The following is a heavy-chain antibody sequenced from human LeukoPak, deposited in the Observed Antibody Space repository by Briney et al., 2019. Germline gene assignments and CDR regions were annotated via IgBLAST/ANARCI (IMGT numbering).Heavy chain of an antibody. CDR1: GFTFSSYA. D-gene: IGHD3-10*01. CDR3: ARTYYSGSGSYYPHNYFDY. J-gene: IGHJ4*02. Sequence: GGSLRLSCEATGFTFSSYAMHWARQAPGKGLEWVAVTSYDGTNKYYADSVKGRFTISRDNSKNTVYLQMNSLRVEDTAVYYCARTYYSGSGSYYPHNYFDYWGQGTLVAVSS. V-gene: IGHV3-30-3*01. CDR2: TSYDGTNK.